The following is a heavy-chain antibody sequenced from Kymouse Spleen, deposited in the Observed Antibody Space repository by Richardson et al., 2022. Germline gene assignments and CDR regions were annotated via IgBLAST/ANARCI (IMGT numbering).Heavy chain of an antibody. CDR3: AKDRNDILTGYYNVGYYYYGMDV. V-gene: IGHV3-30*18. J-gene: IGHJ6*02. CDR2: ISYDGSNK. CDR1: GFTFSSYG. D-gene: IGHD3-9*01. Sequence: QVQLVESGGGVVQPGRSLRLSCAASGFTFSSYGMHWVRQAPGKGLEWVAVISYDGSNKYYADSVKGRFTISRDNSKNTLYLQMNSLRAEDTAVYYCAKDRNDILTGYYNVGYYYYGMDVWGQGTTVTVSS.